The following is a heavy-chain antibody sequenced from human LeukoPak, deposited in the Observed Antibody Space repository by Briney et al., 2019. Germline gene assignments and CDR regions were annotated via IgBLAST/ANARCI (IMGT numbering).Heavy chain of an antibody. CDR1: GASVYSDSSY. CDR3: AREVATSYYDSGAYYRQTEAFDF. V-gene: IGHV4-61*01. J-gene: IGHJ3*01. Sequence: SETLSLTCSVSGASVYSDSSYWTWIRQAPGKGLEWIGYVDYRGGTKYNASLKSRVTISLETSKNQFSLNLNSVIAADTAVYYCAREVATSYYDSGAYYRQTEAFDFWGQGKMVTVSS. CDR2: VDYRGGT. D-gene: IGHD3-22*01.